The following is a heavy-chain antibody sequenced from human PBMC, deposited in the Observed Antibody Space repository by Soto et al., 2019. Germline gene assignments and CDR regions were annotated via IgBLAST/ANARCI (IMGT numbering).Heavy chain of an antibody. Sequence: QVQLVESGGGVVQPGRSLRLSCAASGFTFSSYGMHWVRQAPGKGLEWVAVIWYEGSNKYYADSVKGRFTISRDNSKHTLYVQMHSLRAEDMAVYYCARDKEDGYFDYWGQGTLVTVSS. V-gene: IGHV3-33*01. D-gene: IGHD2-15*01. J-gene: IGHJ4*02. CDR3: ARDKEDGYFDY. CDR1: GFTFSSYG. CDR2: IWYEGSNK.